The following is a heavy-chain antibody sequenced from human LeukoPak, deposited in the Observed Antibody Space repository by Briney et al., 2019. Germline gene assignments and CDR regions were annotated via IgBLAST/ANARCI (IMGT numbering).Heavy chain of an antibody. CDR1: GYTFTGYY. J-gene: IGHJ6*03. D-gene: IGHD2-21*01. V-gene: IGHV1-2*02. Sequence: ASVKVSCKASGYTFTGYYMHWVRQAPGQGLEWMGWINPNSGGTNYAQKFQGRVTMTRDTSISTAYMELSRLRSDDAAVYYCAREGLFSYYMDVWGKGTTVTVSS. CDR2: INPNSGGT. CDR3: AREGLFSYYMDV.